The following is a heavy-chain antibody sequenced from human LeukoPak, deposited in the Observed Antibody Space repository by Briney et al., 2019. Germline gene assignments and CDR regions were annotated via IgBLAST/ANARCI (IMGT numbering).Heavy chain of an antibody. V-gene: IGHV3-21*01. CDR1: GFTFSSYS. J-gene: IGHJ4*02. Sequence: PGGSLRLSCAASGFTFSSYSMNWVRQAPGKGLEWVSSISSSSSSIYYADSVKGRFTISRDNAKNSLYLQMNSLRAEDTAVYYCARDRHYDILTGNFDCWGQGTLVTVSS. CDR2: ISSSSSSI. D-gene: IGHD3-9*01. CDR3: ARDRHYDILTGNFDC.